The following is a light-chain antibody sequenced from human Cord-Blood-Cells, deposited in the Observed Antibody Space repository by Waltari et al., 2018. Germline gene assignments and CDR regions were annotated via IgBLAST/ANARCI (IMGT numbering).Light chain of an antibody. CDR2: EVS. V-gene: IGKV2-29*02. Sequence: DIVMTQTPLSLSVTPGQPASISCKSSQSLLHSDGKTYLYWYLQKPGQSPQLLIYEVSSRFSGXPDRFSGSGSGTDFTLKISRVEAEDVGVYYCMQGIHLPWTFGQGTKVEIK. CDR1: QSLLHSDGKTY. CDR3: MQGIHLPWT. J-gene: IGKJ1*01.